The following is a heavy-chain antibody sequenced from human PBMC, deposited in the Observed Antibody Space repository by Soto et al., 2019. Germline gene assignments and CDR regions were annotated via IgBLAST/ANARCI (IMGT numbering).Heavy chain of an antibody. CDR2: INPNSGGT. D-gene: IGHD4-17*01. CDR3: AKDVGYGVTLFDF. Sequence: GASVKVSCKASGYTFTGYYMHWVRQAPGQGLEWMGWINPNSGGTNYAQKFQGRVTMTRDTSISTAYMELSRLRSDDTAVYYCAKDVGYGVTLFDFWGQGTLVTVSS. CDR1: GYTFTGYY. J-gene: IGHJ4*02. V-gene: IGHV1-2*02.